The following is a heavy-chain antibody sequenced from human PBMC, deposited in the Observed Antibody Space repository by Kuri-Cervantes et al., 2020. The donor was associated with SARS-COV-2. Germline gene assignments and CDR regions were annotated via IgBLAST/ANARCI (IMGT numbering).Heavy chain of an antibody. J-gene: IGHJ1*01. CDR1: GYTFTSYY. Sequence: ASVKVSCKASGYTFTSYYMHWVRQAPGQGLEWMGIINPSGGSTSYAQKFQGRVTMTRDTSTSTVYMELSSLRSEDTAVYYCARERGGKQWLARAGYFQHWGQGTLVTVSS. CDR3: ARERGGKQWLARAGYFQH. V-gene: IGHV1-46*01. CDR2: INPSGGST. D-gene: IGHD6-19*01.